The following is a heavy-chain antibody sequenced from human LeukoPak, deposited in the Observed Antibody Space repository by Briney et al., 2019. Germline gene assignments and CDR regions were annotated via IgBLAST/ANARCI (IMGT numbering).Heavy chain of an antibody. J-gene: IGHJ4*02. D-gene: IGHD3-10*01. CDR2: ISWNSGSI. V-gene: IGHV3-9*01. CDR1: GFTFDDYA. CDR3: AKGGGY. Sequence: PGRSLRLSYAASGFTFDDYAMHWVRHAPGKGLEWVSGISWNSGSIGYADSVKGRFTISRDNAKNSLYLQMNSLRAEDTAVYYCAKGGGYWGQGTLVTVSS.